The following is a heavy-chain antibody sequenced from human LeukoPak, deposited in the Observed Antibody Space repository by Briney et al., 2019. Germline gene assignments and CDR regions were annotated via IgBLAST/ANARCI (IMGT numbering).Heavy chain of an antibody. CDR1: GFTVSSNY. D-gene: IGHD2-8*01. Sequence: PGGSLRVSCAASGFTVSSNYMSWVRQAPGKGLEWVSVIYSGGSTYYADSVKGRFTISRDNSKNTLYLQMNSLRAEDTAVYYCARGVYTLIDYWGQGTLVTVSS. J-gene: IGHJ4*02. CDR3: ARGVYTLIDY. V-gene: IGHV3-66*02. CDR2: IYSGGST.